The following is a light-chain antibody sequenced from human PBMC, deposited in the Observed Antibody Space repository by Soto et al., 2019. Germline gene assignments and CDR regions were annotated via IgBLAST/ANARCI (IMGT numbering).Light chain of an antibody. Sequence: EIVLTQSPATLSLSPGDRATLSCRASQSVSSYLAWYQQKPGQAPRLLIYDASNRAAGIPARFSGSGSGTDFTLTITSLEPEAFAVYYCQQRSNWPSTFRGGTKVEIK. CDR3: QQRSNWPST. V-gene: IGKV3-11*01. CDR1: QSVSSY. CDR2: DAS. J-gene: IGKJ4*01.